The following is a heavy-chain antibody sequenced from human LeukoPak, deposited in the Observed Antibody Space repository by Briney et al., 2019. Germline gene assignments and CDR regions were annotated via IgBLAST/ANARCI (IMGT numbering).Heavy chain of an antibody. V-gene: IGHV4-4*07. D-gene: IGHD3-10*01. CDR3: ARAEGSGSGAYTLDY. Sequence: PPETLSVTCTVSGGSTINYFRSWIRQPAGRGLEWIGHIYTNGTTTYNPSLKNRVTISLDTSKSQSSLQLNAVTAADSAVYYCARAEGSGSGAYTLDYWGQGILVTVSS. CDR2: IYTNGTT. CDR1: GGSTINYF. J-gene: IGHJ4*02.